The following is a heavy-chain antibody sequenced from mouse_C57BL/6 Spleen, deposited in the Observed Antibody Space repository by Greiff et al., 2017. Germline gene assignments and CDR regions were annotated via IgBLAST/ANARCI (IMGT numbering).Heavy chain of an antibody. CDR3: ARYIRGTGTGYWYFDV. D-gene: IGHD4-1*01. CDR1: GFTFTDYY. V-gene: IGHV7-3*01. J-gene: IGHJ1*03. CDR2: IRNKANGYTT. Sequence: EVQLVESGGGLVQPGGSLSLSCAASGFTFTDYYMSWVRQPPGKALEWLGFIRNKANGYTTEYSASVKGRFTISRDNSQSILYLQMNALRAEDSATYYCARYIRGTGTGYWYFDVWGTGTTVTVSS.